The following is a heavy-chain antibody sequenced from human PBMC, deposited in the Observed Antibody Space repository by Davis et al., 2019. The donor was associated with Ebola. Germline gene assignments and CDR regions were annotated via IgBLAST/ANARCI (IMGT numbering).Heavy chain of an antibody. J-gene: IGHJ4*02. CDR1: VITFSSYA. V-gene: IGHV3-23*01. CDR3: ARNLAYTYGPPDY. CDR2: ISGSGGST. Sequence: GESLKISCTDSVITFSSYAMTWVRQAPGKGLEWVSAISGSGGSTYYADSVKGRFTISRDNSKNTLYLQMNSLRPEDTALYYCARNLAYTYGPPDYWGQGTLVTVSS. D-gene: IGHD5-18*01.